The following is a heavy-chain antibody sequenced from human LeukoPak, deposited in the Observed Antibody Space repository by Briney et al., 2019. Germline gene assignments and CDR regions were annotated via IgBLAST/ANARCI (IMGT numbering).Heavy chain of an antibody. CDR3: ARVDFGGVIGDSAHFDY. CDR1: GYTFTSYD. D-gene: IGHD3-3*01. CDR2: MNPNSGNT. Sequence: ASVKVSCKASGYTFTSYDINWVRQATGQGLEWMGWMNPNSGNTGYAQKFQGRVTMTRNTSISTAYMELSSLRSEDTAVYYCARVDFGGVIGDSAHFDYWGQGTLVTVSS. V-gene: IGHV1-8*01. J-gene: IGHJ4*02.